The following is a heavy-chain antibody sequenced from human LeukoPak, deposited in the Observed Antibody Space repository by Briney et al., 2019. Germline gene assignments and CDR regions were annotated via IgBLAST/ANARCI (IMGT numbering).Heavy chain of an antibody. CDR1: GGSISSHY. J-gene: IGHJ4*02. V-gene: IGHV4-59*11. D-gene: IGHD5-18*01. CDR2: MYDSVGT. Sequence: SGTLSLTCTVSGGSISSHYWSWIRQPPGKGLEWIAYMYDSVGTKDNPSLKSRVTLSADTSKNRYSLRLNSVTAADTAVYYCATIKRGDIYGYFDFWGQGLLVTVSS. CDR3: ATIKRGDIYGYFDF.